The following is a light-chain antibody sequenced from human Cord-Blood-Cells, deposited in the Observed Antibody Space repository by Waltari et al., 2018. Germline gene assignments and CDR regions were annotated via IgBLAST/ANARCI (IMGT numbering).Light chain of an antibody. J-gene: IGKJ4*01. CDR2: GES. CDR3: QQYGSSPPLT. V-gene: IGKV3-20*01. CDR1: QSVSSSY. Sequence: EIVLTQSPGTLSLSPGERATLSCRASQSVSSSYLAWYQQKPGQAARLLIYGESSRATGIPDRFSGSGSGTDFTLTISRLEPEDFAVYYCQQYGSSPPLTFGGGTKVEIK.